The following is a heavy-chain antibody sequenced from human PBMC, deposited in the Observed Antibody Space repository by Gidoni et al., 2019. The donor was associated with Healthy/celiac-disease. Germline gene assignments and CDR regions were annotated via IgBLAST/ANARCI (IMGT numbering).Heavy chain of an antibody. D-gene: IGHD3-16*02. CDR1: GSTFTGYY. CDR3: SRGLGRLGELSL. V-gene: IGHV1-2*06. J-gene: IGHJ4*02. Sequence: QVQLVQSGAEGKKPGASVKVSCTASGSTFTGYYMHWVRQAPGQGLEWMGRINPNSGGTNYAQKFQGRVTMTRDTSISTAYMELSRLRSDDTAVYYCSRGLGRLGELSLWGQGTLVTVSS. CDR2: INPNSGGT.